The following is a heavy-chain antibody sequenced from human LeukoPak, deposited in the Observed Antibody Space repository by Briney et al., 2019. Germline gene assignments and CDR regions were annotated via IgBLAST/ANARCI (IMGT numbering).Heavy chain of an antibody. D-gene: IGHD5-24*01. V-gene: IGHV3-43*02. CDR3: AKDMAGGDGYNYAGYFDY. J-gene: IGHJ4*02. Sequence: GGSPRLSCAASGFTFDDYAMHWVRQAPGKGLEWVSLISGDGGSTYYADSVKGRFTISRDNSKNSLYLQMNSLRTEDTALYYCAKDMAGGDGYNYAGYFDYWGQGTLVTVSS. CDR2: ISGDGGST. CDR1: GFTFDDYA.